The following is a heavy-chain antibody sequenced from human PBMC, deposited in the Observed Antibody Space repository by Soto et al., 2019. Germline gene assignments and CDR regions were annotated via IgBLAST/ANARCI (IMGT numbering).Heavy chain of an antibody. CDR3: ARAPKGYCSSTSCYRNAFDI. D-gene: IGHD2-2*01. CDR2: INAGNGNT. J-gene: IGHJ3*02. CDR1: GYTFTSYA. V-gene: IGHV1-3*01. Sequence: QVQLVQSGAEVKKPGASVKVSCKASGYTFTSYAMHWVRQAPGQRLEWMGWINAGNGNTKYSQKFQGRVTITRDTSASTAYMELSSLRSEDTAVYYCARAPKGYCSSTSCYRNAFDIWGQGTMVTVSS.